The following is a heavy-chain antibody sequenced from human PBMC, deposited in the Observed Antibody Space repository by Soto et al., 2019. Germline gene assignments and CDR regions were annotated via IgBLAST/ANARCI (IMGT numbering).Heavy chain of an antibody. D-gene: IGHD2-2*01. V-gene: IGHV1-3*04. CDR3: ARSYIVVVPAASDLGAFAI. J-gene: IGHJ3*02. CDR2: INTGNGNT. CDR1: GYTSTSYA. Sequence: ASVKVSCKASGYTSTSYAMHWVRQAPGQRLEWMGWINTGNGNTKYSQKFQGRVTITRDTSASTAYMELSSLRSEDTAVYYCARSYIVVVPAASDLGAFAIWGQGTMVTVSS.